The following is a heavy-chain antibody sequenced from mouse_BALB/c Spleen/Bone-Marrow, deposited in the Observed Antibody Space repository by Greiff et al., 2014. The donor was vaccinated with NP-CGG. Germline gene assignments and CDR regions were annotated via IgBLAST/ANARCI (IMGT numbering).Heavy chain of an antibody. V-gene: IGHV1-67*01. CDR3: ARYGYGSSYYAMDY. CDR1: GYTFTDYA. Sequence: VQLQQSGPELVRPGVSVKISCKGSGYTFTDYAMHWVKQSHAKSLEWIGVISTYSDNTNYNQKFKGKATMTVDKSSSTAYMELARLTSEDSAIYYCARYGYGSSYYAMDYWGQGTLVTVSS. J-gene: IGHJ4*01. CDR2: ISTYSDNT. D-gene: IGHD1-1*01.